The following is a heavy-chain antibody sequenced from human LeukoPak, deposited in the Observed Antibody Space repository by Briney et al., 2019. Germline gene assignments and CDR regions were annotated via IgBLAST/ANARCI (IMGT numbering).Heavy chain of an antibody. D-gene: IGHD2-15*01. CDR2: IYYSGST. Sequence: SETLSLTCTVSGGSISSYDWSWIRQPPGKGLEWVGYIYYSGSTNYNPSLKSRVTISVGTSKNQFSLKLSSVTAADTAVYYCAGASLRYCSGGRCDQIQFDPWGQGTLVTVSS. CDR1: GGSISSYD. V-gene: IGHV4-59*01. CDR3: AGASLRYCSGGRCDQIQFDP. J-gene: IGHJ5*02.